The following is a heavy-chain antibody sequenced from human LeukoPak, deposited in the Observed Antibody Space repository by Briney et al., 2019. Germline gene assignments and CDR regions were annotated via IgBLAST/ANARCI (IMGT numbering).Heavy chain of an antibody. Sequence: GGSLRLSCEASGFTFSSYAMSWVRQAPGKGLEWVSGVSGSGGGTYYTDSVKGRFTISRDNSKNTLFLQMNSLRAEDTAVYYCARDQRFCSGGTCYSASDYWGQGTLVTVSS. J-gene: IGHJ4*02. D-gene: IGHD2-15*01. CDR3: ARDQRFCSGGTCYSASDY. CDR1: GFTFSSYA. CDR2: VSGSGGGT. V-gene: IGHV3-23*01.